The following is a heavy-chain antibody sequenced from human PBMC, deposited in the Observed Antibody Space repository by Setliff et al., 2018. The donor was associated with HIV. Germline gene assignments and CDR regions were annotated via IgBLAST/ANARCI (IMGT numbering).Heavy chain of an antibody. Sequence: PGGSLRLSCAASGFAVSSNYMTWVRQLPGKGLEWVAVMNSDGRAYYGDSVKGRFTISRDTSINILYLQMNSLRAEDTAVYYCARDDYFQHWGQGTQVTVSS. V-gene: IGHV3-53*01. CDR3: ARDDYFQH. CDR1: GFAVSSNY. J-gene: IGHJ1*01. CDR2: MNSDGRA.